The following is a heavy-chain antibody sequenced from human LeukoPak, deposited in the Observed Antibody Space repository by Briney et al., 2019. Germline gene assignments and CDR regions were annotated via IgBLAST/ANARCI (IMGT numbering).Heavy chain of an antibody. Sequence: GGSLRLSCAASGFTFSSYGMSWVRQAPGKGLEWVSAISGSGGSTYYADSVKGRFTISRDSAKNSLYLRMNSLRAEDTAVYYCVRDHSGWSLDPWGQGTLVTVSS. CDR1: GFTFSSYG. CDR3: VRDHSGWSLDP. J-gene: IGHJ5*02. CDR2: ISGSGGST. V-gene: IGHV3-23*01. D-gene: IGHD6-19*01.